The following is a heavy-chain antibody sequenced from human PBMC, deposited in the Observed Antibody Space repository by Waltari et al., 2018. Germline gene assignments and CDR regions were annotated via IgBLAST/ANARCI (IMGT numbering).Heavy chain of an antibody. J-gene: IGHJ4*02. D-gene: IGHD3-22*01. CDR3: AKDMGPSRYDSSGYFDY. CDR2: ISWDGGST. Sequence: EVQLVESGGVVVQHGGSLRLSCAASEFAFDAYTLNWVRQAPGKGLEWVSLISWDGGSTYYADSVKGRFTISRDNSKNSLYLQMNSLRTEDTALYYCAKDMGPSRYDSSGYFDYWGQGTLVTVSS. V-gene: IGHV3-43*01. CDR1: EFAFDAYT.